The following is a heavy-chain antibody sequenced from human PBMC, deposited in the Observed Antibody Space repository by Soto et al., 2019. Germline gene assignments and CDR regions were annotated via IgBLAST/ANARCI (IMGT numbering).Heavy chain of an antibody. J-gene: IGHJ4*02. CDR1: GYSISSGYY. Sequence: KTSETLSLTCAVSGYSISSGYYWGWIRQPPGKGLEWIGSIYHSGSTYYNPSLKSRVTISVDTSKNQFSLKLSSVTAADTAAYYCARKGDILTGSLLYYFDYWGQGTLVTVSS. CDR3: ARKGDILTGSLLYYFDY. CDR2: IYHSGST. D-gene: IGHD3-9*01. V-gene: IGHV4-38-2*01.